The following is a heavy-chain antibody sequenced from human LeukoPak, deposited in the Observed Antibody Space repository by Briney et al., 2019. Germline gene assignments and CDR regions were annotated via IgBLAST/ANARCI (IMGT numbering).Heavy chain of an antibody. V-gene: IGHV1-69*06. Sequence: ASVKVSCKASGGTFSSYAISWVRQAAGQGLDWMGGIIPIFCTANYAQKFQGRVTITADKSTSTAYMELSSLRSEDTAVYYCARATQGYCSGGSCYEYYFDYWGQGTLVTVSS. D-gene: IGHD2-15*01. J-gene: IGHJ4*02. CDR2: IIPIFCTA. CDR1: GGTFSSYA. CDR3: ARATQGYCSGGSCYEYYFDY.